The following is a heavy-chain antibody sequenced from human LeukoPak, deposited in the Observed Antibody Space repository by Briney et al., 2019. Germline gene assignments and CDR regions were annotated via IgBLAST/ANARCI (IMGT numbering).Heavy chain of an antibody. CDR2: ISWNSGSI. D-gene: IGHD3-10*01. CDR1: GFTFDDYA. Sequence: GRSLRLSCAASGFTFDDYAMHWVRQAPGKGLEWVSGISWNSGSIGYADSVKGRFTISRDYAKNSLYLQMNSLRAEDTALYYCATRYASGPIADYWGQGTLVTVSS. CDR3: ATRYASGPIADY. V-gene: IGHV3-9*01. J-gene: IGHJ4*02.